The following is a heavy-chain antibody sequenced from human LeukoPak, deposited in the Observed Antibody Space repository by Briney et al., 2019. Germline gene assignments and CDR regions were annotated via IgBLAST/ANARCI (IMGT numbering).Heavy chain of an antibody. J-gene: IGHJ5*02. CDR2: IRSKANSYAT. D-gene: IGHD2-15*01. CDR3: TRGYCSGGTCYENWFDP. CDR1: GFTFSGSA. V-gene: IGHV3-73*01. Sequence: PGGSLRLSCAASGFTFSGSAMHWVRQASGEGLEWLGRIRSKANSYATAYAASVKGRFTISRDDSKNTVYLQMNSLITEDTAVYYCTRGYCSGGTCYENWFDPWGQGTLVTVSS.